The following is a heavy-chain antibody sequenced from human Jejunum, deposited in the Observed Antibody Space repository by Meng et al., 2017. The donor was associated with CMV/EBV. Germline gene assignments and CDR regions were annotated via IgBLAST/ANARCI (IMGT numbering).Heavy chain of an antibody. J-gene: IGHJ4*02. CDR3: ARGWALDY. CDR1: GDSVSSDHAA. V-gene: IGHV6-1*01. CDR2: TYHRSQWYT. D-gene: IGHD3-10*01. Sequence: LTCAISGDSVSSDHAAWNWIRQSPSRGLEWLGRTYHRSQWYTDYAISVQSRITINADTSKNQFSLHLNSVSPEDTAVYYCARGWALDYWGQGTLVTVSS.